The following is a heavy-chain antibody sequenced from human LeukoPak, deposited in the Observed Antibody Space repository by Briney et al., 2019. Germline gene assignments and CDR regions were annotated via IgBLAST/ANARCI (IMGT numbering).Heavy chain of an antibody. CDR2: INHSGST. J-gene: IGHJ4*02. D-gene: IGHD2-15*01. CDR1: GGSISSYY. CDR3: ARGTRLGYCSGGSCYRAGYYFDY. Sequence: SETLSLTCTVSGGSISSYYWSWIRQPPGKGLEWIGEINHSGSTNYNPSLKSRVTISVDTSKNQFSLKLSSVTAADTAVYYCARGTRLGYCSGGSCYRAGYYFDYWGQGTLVTVSS. V-gene: IGHV4-34*01.